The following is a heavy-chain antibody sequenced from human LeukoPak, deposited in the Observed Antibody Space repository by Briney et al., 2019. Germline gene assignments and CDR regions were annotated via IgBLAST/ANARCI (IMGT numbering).Heavy chain of an antibody. J-gene: IGHJ4*02. CDR2: INQDGSEN. Sequence: GGSLRLSCAASGFTFNSYWMSWVRQAPGKGLEWVANINQDGSENYYLDSVKGRFTISRDNAKNSLYLQMNSLRAEDPAVYYCARGPLGYCSVTSCSFDSWGQGTLVTVSS. D-gene: IGHD2-2*01. CDR3: ARGPLGYCSVTSCSFDS. CDR1: GFTFNSYW. V-gene: IGHV3-7*01.